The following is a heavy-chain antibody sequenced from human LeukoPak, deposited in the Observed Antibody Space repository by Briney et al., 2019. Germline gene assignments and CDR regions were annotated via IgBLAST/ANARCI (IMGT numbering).Heavy chain of an antibody. Sequence: SETLSPTCTVSGGSISSYYWSWIRQPAGKGLEWIGRIYTSGSTNYNPSLKSRVTMSVDTSKNQFSLKLSSVTAADTAVYYCARVWDRSWVYYFDYWGQGTLVTVSS. CDR3: ARVWDRSWVYYFDY. CDR2: IYTSGST. CDR1: GGSISSYY. V-gene: IGHV4-4*07. J-gene: IGHJ4*02. D-gene: IGHD1-26*01.